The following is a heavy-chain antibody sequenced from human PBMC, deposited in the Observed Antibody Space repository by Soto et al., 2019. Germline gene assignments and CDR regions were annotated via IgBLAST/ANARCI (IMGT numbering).Heavy chain of an antibody. Sequence: TLSLTCAISGGSVSSNSAAWNWIRQSPSRGLEWLGRAYYRSKWYNDYAVSVKSRITINPDTSKNQFSLQLNSVTPEDTAVYYCARDRSDYYGSGSYRRDADNWFDPWGQGTLVTVSS. J-gene: IGHJ5*02. CDR1: GGSVSSNSAA. CDR3: ARDRSDYYGSGSYRRDADNWFDP. V-gene: IGHV6-1*01. CDR2: AYYRSKWYN. D-gene: IGHD3-10*01.